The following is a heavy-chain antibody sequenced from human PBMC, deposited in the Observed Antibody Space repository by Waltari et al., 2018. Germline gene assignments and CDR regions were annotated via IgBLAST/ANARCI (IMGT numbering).Heavy chain of an antibody. J-gene: IGHJ5*02. CDR3: ARELRVPPATGETHNWFDP. CDR1: GYSFIGYN. Sequence: LVQSGAVLKKPGASVRVSCKASGYSFIGYNIHWVRQAPGQGPEWLGWIDSNRGVTEYAHKFRGRVTRTTDTSIDTIYIEMSGLRSDDSAVYYCARELRVPPATGETHNWFDPWGQGTQVIVSS. V-gene: IGHV1-2*07. CDR2: IDSNRGVT.